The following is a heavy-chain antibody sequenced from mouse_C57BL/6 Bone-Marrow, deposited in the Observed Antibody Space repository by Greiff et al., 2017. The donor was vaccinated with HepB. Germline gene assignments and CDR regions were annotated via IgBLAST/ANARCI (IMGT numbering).Heavy chain of an antibody. D-gene: IGHD2-2*01. CDR1: GYSITSGYY. CDR3: ARFYYGYDEPFDV. J-gene: IGHJ1*03. Sequence: EVKLMESGPGLVKPSQSLSLTCSVTGYSITSGYYWNWIRQFPGNKLEWMGYISYDGSNNYNPSLKNRISITRDTSKNQYYLQLNSVTTEDTATYYCARFYYGYDEPFDVWGTGTTVTVSS. V-gene: IGHV3-6*01. CDR2: ISYDGSN.